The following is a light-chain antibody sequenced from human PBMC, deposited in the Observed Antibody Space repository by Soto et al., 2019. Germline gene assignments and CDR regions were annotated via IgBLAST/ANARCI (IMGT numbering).Light chain of an antibody. J-gene: IGLJ1*01. CDR3: SSYTSSSTYV. CDR1: STDVGGYNY. CDR2: EVS. Sequence: QSALTQPASVSGSPGQSITISCTGSSTDVGGYNYVSWYQQHPGKAPKVMIYEVSNRPPGVSNRFSGSKSGNTASLTISGLQAEDEADYYCSSYTSSSTYVFGTGTKLTVL. V-gene: IGLV2-14*01.